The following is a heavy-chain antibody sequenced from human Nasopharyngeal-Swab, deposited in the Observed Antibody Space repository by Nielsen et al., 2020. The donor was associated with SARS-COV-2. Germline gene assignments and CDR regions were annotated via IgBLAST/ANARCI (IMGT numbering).Heavy chain of an antibody. CDR3: ARARTRSFDY. V-gene: IGHV6-1*01. Sequence: SQTLSLTCAIFGDSVSSDSFAWNWIRQSPSRGLEWLGRTYYKSKWYTDYAVSVKGRITVNPDTSKNHFSLQLNSVTPEDTAVYYCARARTRSFDYWGQGTLVTVSS. J-gene: IGHJ4*02. CDR2: TYYKSKWYT. CDR1: GDSVSSDSFA.